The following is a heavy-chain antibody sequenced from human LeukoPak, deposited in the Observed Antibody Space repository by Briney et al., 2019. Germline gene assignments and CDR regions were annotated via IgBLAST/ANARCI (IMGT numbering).Heavy chain of an antibody. J-gene: IGHJ4*03. CDR3: AGHETIASESYFDY. Sequence: PSETLSLTCSVPRGSACSYYWCWIWQCLGAGLGWIGYIHNGGRTNYNPSLKSRVTGFVDTYRNQVSLRLSSVTAADTAVYYCAGHETIASESYFDYWGQGTMVTVSS. V-gene: IGHV4-59*08. CDR1: RGSACSYY. CDR2: IHNGGRT. D-gene: IGHD1-26*01.